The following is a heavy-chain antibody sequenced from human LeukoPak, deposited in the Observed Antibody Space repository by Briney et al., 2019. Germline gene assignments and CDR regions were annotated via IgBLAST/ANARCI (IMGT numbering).Heavy chain of an antibody. CDR3: ARGFGAAAGDY. CDR2: IYYSGST. Sequence: SETLSLTCTVSGASLSRTSYYWGWIRQPPGKGLEWIGSIYYSGSTYYNPSLKSRVTISADTSKNQFSLKLSSVTAADTAVYSCARGFGAAAGDYWGQGTLVTVSS. CDR1: GASLSRTSYY. J-gene: IGHJ4*02. V-gene: IGHV4-39*07. D-gene: IGHD6-13*01.